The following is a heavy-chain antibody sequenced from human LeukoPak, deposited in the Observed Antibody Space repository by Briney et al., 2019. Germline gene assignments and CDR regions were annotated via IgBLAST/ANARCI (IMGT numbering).Heavy chain of an antibody. CDR2: INHSGST. V-gene: IGHV4-34*01. Sequence: SETLSLTCAVYGGSFSGYYWSWLRQPPGKGLEWIGEINHSGSTNYNPSLKSRVTISVDTSKNQFSLKLSSVTAADTTVYYCAREDYYGSGLPFDYWGQGTLVTVSS. CDR1: GGSFSGYY. CDR3: AREDYYGSGLPFDY. J-gene: IGHJ4*02. D-gene: IGHD3-10*01.